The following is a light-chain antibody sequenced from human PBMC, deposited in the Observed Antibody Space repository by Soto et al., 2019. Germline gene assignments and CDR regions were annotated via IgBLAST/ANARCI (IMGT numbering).Light chain of an antibody. CDR2: KAS. CDR3: TQSNSYSEE. V-gene: IGKV1-5*03. Sequence: DIHMTQSPSTLSGSVGYRVTITFLASQTISSWLALYQQKPGKAPKLLIYKASTLKSGVPSRFRGSGSGTEFTLKIRSLQPDDFATYQCTQSNSYSEEFGKGSXVEIK. CDR1: QTISSW. J-gene: IGKJ1*01.